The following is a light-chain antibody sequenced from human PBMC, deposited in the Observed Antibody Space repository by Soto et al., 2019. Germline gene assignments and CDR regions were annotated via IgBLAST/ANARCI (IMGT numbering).Light chain of an antibody. CDR3: QQYGDLPFT. J-gene: IGKJ3*01. V-gene: IGKV1-33*01. CDR1: QGINND. Sequence: DIQMTQSPSSLSASVGDRVTITCQASQGINNDLNWYQHKLGKAPKLLIYDASNLETGVTSRFRGGGSGTEFTFTISTLQPEDIGTDYCQQYGDLPFTFGTGTKVAIK. CDR2: DAS.